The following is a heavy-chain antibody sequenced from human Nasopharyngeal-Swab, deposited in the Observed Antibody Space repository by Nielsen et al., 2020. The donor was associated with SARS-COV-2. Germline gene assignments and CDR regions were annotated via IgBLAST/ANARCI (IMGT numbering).Heavy chain of an antibody. V-gene: IGHV3-23*01. Sequence: GGSLRLSCVASGFTFSSYAMSWVRQAPGKGLEWVSAISGSGGSTYYADSVKGRFTISRDNSKNTLYLQMNSLRAEDTAVYYCAKDQGGSSWYGGAYYYYGMDVWGQGTTVTVSS. CDR2: ISGSGGST. J-gene: IGHJ6*02. CDR3: AKDQGGSSWYGGAYYYYGMDV. D-gene: IGHD6-13*01. CDR1: GFTFSSYA.